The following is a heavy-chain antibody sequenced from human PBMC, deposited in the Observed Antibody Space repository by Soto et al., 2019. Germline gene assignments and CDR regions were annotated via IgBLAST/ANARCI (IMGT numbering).Heavy chain of an antibody. CDR2: IYYSGSA. CDR3: ARGVGFGYYYYHMDL. Sequence: SETLSLTCTVSGDSLTSVSDYWSWIRQPPGTGLEWIGYIYYSGSADYNPSLGSRVTISIDTSKNQFSLKLTSVTAADTAVYYCARGVGFGYYYYHMDLWGQGTTVTVSS. J-gene: IGHJ6*02. CDR1: GDSLTSVSDY. D-gene: IGHD3-10*01. V-gene: IGHV4-61*01.